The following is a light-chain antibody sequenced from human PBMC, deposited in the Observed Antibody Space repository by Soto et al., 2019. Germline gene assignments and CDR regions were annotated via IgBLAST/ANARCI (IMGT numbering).Light chain of an antibody. CDR1: QTISSY. Sequence: DIQMTQSPSSLSASVGDRVTITCRTSQTISSYLNWYQQIPGKAPKLLIYTASSLQSGVPSRFSGSGSGTDVTLTISSLQPEDFATYYCQQSYSTPYTFGQGTKLEIK. V-gene: IGKV1-39*01. CDR2: TAS. CDR3: QQSYSTPYT. J-gene: IGKJ2*01.